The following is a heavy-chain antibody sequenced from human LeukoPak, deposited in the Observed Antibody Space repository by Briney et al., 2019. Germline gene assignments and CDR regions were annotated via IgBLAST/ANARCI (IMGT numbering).Heavy chain of an antibody. CDR3: ARGGAAAGWMVFDP. D-gene: IGHD6-13*01. Sequence: PSETLSLTCTVSGGSISSYYWNWIRQPPGKGLEWNGYIYYSGSTNYNPSLKSRVTISVDTSKNQFSLKLSSVTAADTAVYYCARGGAAAGWMVFDPWGQGTLVTVSS. CDR1: GGSISSYY. V-gene: IGHV4-59*08. CDR2: IYYSGST. J-gene: IGHJ5*02.